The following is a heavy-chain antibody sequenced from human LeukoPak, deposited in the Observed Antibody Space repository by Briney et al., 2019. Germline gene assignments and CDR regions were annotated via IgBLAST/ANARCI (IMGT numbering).Heavy chain of an antibody. Sequence: GGSLRLSCAASGFTFSSYAMNWVRQAPGKGLEWVSTIGGSGVSTYYADSVKGRFTISRDNSKNTLYLQLNSLRADDRAVYYCARVDIEKDAFDIWGQGTMVTVSS. CDR3: ARVDIEKDAFDI. J-gene: IGHJ3*02. CDR2: IGGSGVST. V-gene: IGHV3-23*01. CDR1: GFTFSSYA. D-gene: IGHD3-9*01.